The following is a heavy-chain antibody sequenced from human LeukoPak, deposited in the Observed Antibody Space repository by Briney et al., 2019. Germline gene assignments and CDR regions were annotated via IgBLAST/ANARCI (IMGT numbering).Heavy chain of an antibody. V-gene: IGHV3-7*01. CDR3: ARGGGSYYVRDFDY. J-gene: IGHJ4*02. CDR1: GFTFSTYW. D-gene: IGHD1-26*01. CDR2: IKQDGSEK. Sequence: GGSLRLSCAASGFTFSTYWMSWVRQAPGKGLEWVTDIKQDGSEKYYVDSVKGRFTISRDNAKNSLYLQMNSLRAEGTAVYYCARGGGSYYVRDFDYWGQGTLVTVSS.